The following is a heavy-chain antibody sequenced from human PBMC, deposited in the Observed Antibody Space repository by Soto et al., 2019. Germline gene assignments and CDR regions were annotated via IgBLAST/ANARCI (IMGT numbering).Heavy chain of an antibody. CDR2: IYYSGST. J-gene: IGHJ4*02. CDR1: GVSISSFY. CDR3: AKGGASSLPFNY. V-gene: IGHV4-59*01. Sequence: SETLSLTCTVSGVSISSFYWSWIRQPPGKGLEWIGYIYYSGSTSYNPSLKSRVTISVDTSKNQFSLKLNSVTAADTAVYYCAKGGASSLPFNYWGQGTLVTVSS. D-gene: IGHD6-13*01.